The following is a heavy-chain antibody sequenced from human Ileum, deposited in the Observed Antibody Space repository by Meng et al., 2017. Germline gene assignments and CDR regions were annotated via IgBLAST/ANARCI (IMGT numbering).Heavy chain of an antibody. J-gene: IGHJ4*02. D-gene: IGHD6-19*01. CDR1: GFSFSDHY. CDR2: IRNKAASYST. V-gene: IGHV3-72*01. CDR3: ARDQWGSGLD. Sequence: GESLKIFCAASGFSFSDHYMDWVRQAPGKGLEWVGRIRNKAASYSTEYAASVKGRFTLSRDDSKNSLYLQMSSLKIEDTAVYYCARDQWGSGLDWGQGTLVTVSS.